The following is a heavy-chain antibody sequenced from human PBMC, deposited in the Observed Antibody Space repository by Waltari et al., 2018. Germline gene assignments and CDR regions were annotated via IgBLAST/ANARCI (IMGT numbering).Heavy chain of an antibody. CDR3: TRARSGSFSTLFEH. Sequence: DVQLVESGGGLVRPGGSLRLSCAASGFGFSNYTMDWVRQAPGKGLEWVEFISSDRSYIYYADSVKGRFTISRDNAKNSLYLQMNSLRAEDTAVYYCTRARSGSFSTLFEHWGQGTVVTVSS. V-gene: IGHV3-21*01. CDR2: ISSDRSYI. CDR1: GFGFSNYT. J-gene: IGHJ4*02. D-gene: IGHD1-26*01.